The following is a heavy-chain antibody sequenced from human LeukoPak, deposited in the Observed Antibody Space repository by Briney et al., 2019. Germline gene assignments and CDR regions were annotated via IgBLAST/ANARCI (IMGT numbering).Heavy chain of an antibody. D-gene: IGHD3-22*01. Sequence: GGSLRLSCAASGFTFSSYAMSWVRQAPGKGLEWVSTISGRGGSTYYADSVKGRFTFSRDNSKNTLYLQMNSLRAEDTAVYYCAKDLGYYYGPYDYWGQGTLVTVSS. CDR2: ISGRGGST. CDR1: GFTFSSYA. J-gene: IGHJ4*02. CDR3: AKDLGYYYGPYDY. V-gene: IGHV3-23*01.